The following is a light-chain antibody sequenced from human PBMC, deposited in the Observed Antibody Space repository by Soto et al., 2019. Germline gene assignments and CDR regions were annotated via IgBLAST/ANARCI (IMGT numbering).Light chain of an antibody. CDR2: VAS. J-gene: IGKJ1*01. V-gene: IGKV3-20*01. CDR3: QQYGTSPWT. Sequence: EIVLTQSPGTLSLSPGERATLSCRASESIGNSYLAWYQQKPGQAPRVLIYVASTRATGIPARFSGSGSGTDFTLTISRVEPEDFAVYYCQQYGTSPWTFSQGTKVEIK. CDR1: ESIGNSY.